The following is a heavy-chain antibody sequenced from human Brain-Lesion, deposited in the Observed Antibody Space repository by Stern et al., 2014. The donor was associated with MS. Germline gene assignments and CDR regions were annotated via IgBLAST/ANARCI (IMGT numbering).Heavy chain of an antibody. CDR1: GGSISSSNW. V-gene: IGHV4-4*02. CDR2: IFHSGRT. CDR3: ASSIYDFLGGFHKGAAFGN. J-gene: IGHJ3*02. Sequence: QLQLQESGPGLVKPSGTLSLTCAVSGGSISSSNWWSWVRQSPGRGLEWIGEIFHSGRTHQTPSLTSRLNISIDPSKNQFSLKLTSGAGADTGVYYCASSIYDFLGGFHKGAAFGNWGQREKVTLSS. D-gene: IGHD3-3*01.